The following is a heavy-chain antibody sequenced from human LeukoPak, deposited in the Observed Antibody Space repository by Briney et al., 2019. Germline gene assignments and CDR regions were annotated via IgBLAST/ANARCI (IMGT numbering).Heavy chain of an antibody. Sequence: ASVKVSCKASGYTFTKYDINWVRQATGQGLEWMGWMNPNSGNTGFAQKFQGRVTFARDTSASTTYMELSRLRSEDTAVYYCARGCGGDCPTAEYFHHWGQGTLVAVSS. CDR1: GYTFTKYD. CDR3: ARGCGGDCPTAEYFHH. D-gene: IGHD2-21*02. CDR2: MNPNSGNT. V-gene: IGHV1-8*03. J-gene: IGHJ1*01.